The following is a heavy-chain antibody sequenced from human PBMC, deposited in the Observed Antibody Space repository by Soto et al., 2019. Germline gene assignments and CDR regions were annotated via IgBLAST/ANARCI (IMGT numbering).Heavy chain of an antibody. D-gene: IGHD4-17*01. J-gene: IGHJ4*02. Sequence: PILSYAASEFTCRSYSMSWVRQARRKGLEWVSCISSSSSTIYYAHSVQDLLTISIHNAKNSLYLQMNSLRDEDTAEDYCARSAHDYGDYLDYWGQGTLVTVSS. CDR1: EFTCRSYS. CDR2: ISSSSSTI. V-gene: IGHV3-48*02. CDR3: ARSAHDYGDYLDY.